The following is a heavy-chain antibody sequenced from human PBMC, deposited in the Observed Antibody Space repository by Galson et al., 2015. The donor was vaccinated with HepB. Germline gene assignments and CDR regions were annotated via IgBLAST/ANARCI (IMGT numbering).Heavy chain of an antibody. J-gene: IGHJ4*02. V-gene: IGHV3-73*01. CDR3: TRLGDLSGYSSS. D-gene: IGHD2-2*01. CDR1: GFTFSGSA. Sequence: SLRLSCAASGFTFSGSAIRWVRQTSGKGLEWVGLIRSRANSHATAYAASLKGRFTISRDDSKNTAYLHMNNLKTEDTAVYYCTRLGDLSGYSSSWGQGTLVTVSS. CDR2: IRSRANSHAT.